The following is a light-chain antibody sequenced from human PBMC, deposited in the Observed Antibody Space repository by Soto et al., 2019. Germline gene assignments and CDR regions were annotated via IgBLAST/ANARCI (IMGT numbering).Light chain of an antibody. J-gene: IGKJ4*01. CDR2: WAS. CDR3: QQRNKWPPVT. CDR1: QSLLSSSNNKNY. V-gene: IGKV4-1*01. Sequence: DMVITQSPDSLAVSLGERATINCKSSQSLLSSSNNKNYLVWYQHKAGQPPKLLISWASTRESGVPDRFSGSGSGTDFTLTINSLQAEDFAVYYCQQRNKWPPVTFGGGTRVEIK.